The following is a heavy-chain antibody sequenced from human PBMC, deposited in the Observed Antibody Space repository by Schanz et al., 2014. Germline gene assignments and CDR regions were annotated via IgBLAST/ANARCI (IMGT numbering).Heavy chain of an antibody. J-gene: IGHJ1*01. V-gene: IGHV3-33*01. CDR2: IWSDGSTK. CDR1: GFSLNTYG. CDR3: ASGVHVSSLQKGLQF. Sequence: QAQLMESGGGVVQPGTSLILSCSVSGFSLNTYGIHWFRQPAGKGPEWVAVIWSDGSTKYYADSVKGRVTISRDNAKNSVSLQMRRLRVEDTAVYYCASGVHVSSLQKGLQFWGRGTLVIVSS. D-gene: IGHD3-10*01.